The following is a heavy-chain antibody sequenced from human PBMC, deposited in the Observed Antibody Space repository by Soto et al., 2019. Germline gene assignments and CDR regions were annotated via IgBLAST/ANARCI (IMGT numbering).Heavy chain of an antibody. CDR2: IQSDGSKQ. CDR3: TRVSLPPHPDN. J-gene: IGHJ4*02. CDR1: GFTFSSYW. Sequence: EVQLVESGGGLVQPGGSLRLSCAASGFTFSSYWMNWIRQPPGKGLEWVANIQSDGSKQFYVDSVKGRFTTSRDNAKNLVYLQMNSLRADDTALYYCTRVSLPPHPDNWGQGTLVTVSS. V-gene: IGHV3-7*04.